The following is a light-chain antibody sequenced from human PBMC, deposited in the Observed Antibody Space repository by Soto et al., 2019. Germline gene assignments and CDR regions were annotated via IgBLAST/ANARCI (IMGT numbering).Light chain of an antibody. V-gene: IGKV3-20*01. CDR2: GAS. J-gene: IGKJ5*01. CDR1: QSVSSSY. CDR3: QKYGSSPRIT. Sequence: EIVLTQSPGTLSLSPGERATLSCRASQSVSSSYLAWYQQKPGQAPRLLIYGASNRATGIPDRFSGSGSGTDFTLTIRRLETEDFAVYYCQKYGSSPRITFGQGTRLEIK.